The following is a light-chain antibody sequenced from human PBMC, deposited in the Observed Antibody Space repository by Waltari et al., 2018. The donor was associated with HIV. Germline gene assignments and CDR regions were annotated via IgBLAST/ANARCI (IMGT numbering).Light chain of an antibody. CDR3: AAWDDSLSGLHWV. J-gene: IGLJ3*02. V-gene: IGLV1-47*01. CDR2: RND. Sequence: QSVLTQPPSASGTPGQRVTIACSGSRSNRGSHYVSWYQRHPGTAPKLLIYRNDQRPSGVPARCSGSKSGTSASLAISGLRSEDEADYYCAAWDDSLSGLHWVFGGGTKLTVL. CDR1: RSNRGSHY.